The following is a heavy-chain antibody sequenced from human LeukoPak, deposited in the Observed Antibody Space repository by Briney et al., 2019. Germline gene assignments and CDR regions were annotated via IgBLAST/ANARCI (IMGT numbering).Heavy chain of an antibody. CDR3: ARAVTGTSMVDY. CDR2: INDIGRT. Sequence: PSETLSPTCTVSGDSISGDHWSWIRQPPGKGLEWIGYINDIGRTSYSPSLKSRGTISLDMSKNQFSLRLISVTAADTAVYYCARAVTGTSMVDYWGQGTLVTVSS. CDR1: GDSISGDH. J-gene: IGHJ4*02. V-gene: IGHV4-59*08. D-gene: IGHD6-19*01.